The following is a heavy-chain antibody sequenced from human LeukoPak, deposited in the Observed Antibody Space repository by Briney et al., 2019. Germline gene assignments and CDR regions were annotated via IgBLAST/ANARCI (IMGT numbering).Heavy chain of an antibody. D-gene: IGHD5-24*01. CDR1: AFIFDDYG. Sequence: PGGSLRLSCAASAFIFDDYGMTWVRQAPGKGLEWVSGINWNGGSTGYAVSVKGRFTISRDSAKNSLYLQMNSLRAEDTALYYCARDLGYKDYVSAFDIWGQGTMVTVSS. CDR3: ARDLGYKDYVSAFDI. CDR2: INWNGGST. V-gene: IGHV3-20*04. J-gene: IGHJ3*02.